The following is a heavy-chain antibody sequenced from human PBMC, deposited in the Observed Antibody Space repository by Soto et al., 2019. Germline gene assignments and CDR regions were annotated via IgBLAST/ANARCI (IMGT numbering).Heavy chain of an antibody. J-gene: IGHJ5*02. CDR3: VRGGSNYAS. V-gene: IGHV3-7*01. CDR1: GFTFSDSW. D-gene: IGHD4-4*01. Sequence: EVQLVESGGGLVQPGGSLRLSCTASGFTFSDSWMTWVRQAPGQGLEWVARIKPDESEKKYADSVKGRFSLSRDNAKNSMYLQMDSLRGEDTAVYYCVRGGSNYASWGQGTLVPVSS. CDR2: IKPDESEK.